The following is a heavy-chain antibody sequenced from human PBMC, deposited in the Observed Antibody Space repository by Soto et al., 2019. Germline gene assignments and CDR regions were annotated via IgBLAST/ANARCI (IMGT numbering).Heavy chain of an antibody. CDR1: GFTFSSYW. J-gene: IGHJ3*02. CDR3: ARGGYSSGWYWGGLDAFDI. Sequence: EVQLVESGGGLVQPGGSLRLSCAASGFTFSSYWMSWVRQAPGKGLEWVANIKQDGSEKYYVDSVKGRFTISRDNAKNSLYLQMNSLRAEDTAVYYCARGGYSSGWYWGGLDAFDIWGQGTMVTVSS. CDR2: IKQDGSEK. D-gene: IGHD6-19*01. V-gene: IGHV3-7*01.